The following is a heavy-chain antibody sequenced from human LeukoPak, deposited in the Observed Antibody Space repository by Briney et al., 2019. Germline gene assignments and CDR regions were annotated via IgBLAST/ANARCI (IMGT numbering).Heavy chain of an antibody. CDR1: GGSFSDYY. Sequence: PSETLSLTCAVYGGSFSDYYWSWIRQPPGKGLEWIGEINHSGSTNYNPSLKSRVTISVDTSKNQFSLKLSSVTAADTAVYYCASLVVIYGGVFDPWGQGTLVTVSS. V-gene: IGHV4-34*01. CDR2: INHSGST. J-gene: IGHJ5*02. CDR3: ASLVVIYGGVFDP. D-gene: IGHD3-22*01.